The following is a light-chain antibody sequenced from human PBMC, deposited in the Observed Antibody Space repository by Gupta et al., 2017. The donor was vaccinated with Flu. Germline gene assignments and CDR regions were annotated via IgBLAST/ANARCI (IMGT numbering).Light chain of an antibody. CDR2: EDN. CDR1: RAELASKY. J-gene: IGLJ3*02. V-gene: IGLV6-57*01. CDR3: QYYDSSNHGV. Sequence: VTTSSTLSRAELASKYGKWYHQRPGISPTPLIYEDNKRHCGAPDRCSGSIESSSISAALTISGPKTEEEAYYHRQYYDSSNHGVFGGGTKLTVL.